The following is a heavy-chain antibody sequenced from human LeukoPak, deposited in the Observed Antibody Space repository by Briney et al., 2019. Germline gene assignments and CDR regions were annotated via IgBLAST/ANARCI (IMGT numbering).Heavy chain of an antibody. Sequence: SQTLSLTCTVSGGSISSGSYYWSWIRQPAGKGLEWIGRIYTSGSTNYNPSLKSRVTISVDTSKNQFSLKLSSVTAADTAVYYCARDGGPGFGVARGWFDPWGQGTLVTVSS. CDR1: GGSISSGSYY. CDR3: ARDGGPGFGVARGWFDP. D-gene: IGHD3-3*01. V-gene: IGHV4-61*02. J-gene: IGHJ5*02. CDR2: IYTSGST.